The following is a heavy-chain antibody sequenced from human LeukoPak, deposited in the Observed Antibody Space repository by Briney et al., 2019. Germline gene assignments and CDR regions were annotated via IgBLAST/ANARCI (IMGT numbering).Heavy chain of an antibody. CDR2: IYSDGRT. CDR3: AKDPRKYSGSYYY. CDR1: GFTVSSNC. J-gene: IGHJ4*02. D-gene: IGHD1-26*01. V-gene: IGHV3-53*01. Sequence: GGSLRLSCAASGFTVSSNCMSWVRQAPGKGLEWVSVIYSDGRTDYADSVKGRFTISRDNSKNTLYLQMNSLRAEDTAVYYCAKDPRKYSGSYYYWGQGTLVTVSS.